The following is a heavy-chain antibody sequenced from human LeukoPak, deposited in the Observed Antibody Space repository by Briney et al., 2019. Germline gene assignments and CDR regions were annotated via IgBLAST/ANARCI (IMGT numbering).Heavy chain of an antibody. D-gene: IGHD3-9*01. Sequence: SETLSLTCTVSGGSISSSSYYWGWIRQPPGKGPVWIGSIYYSRSTYYNPSLKSRVTISVDTSKNQFSLKLSSVTAADTAVYYCAREGRVRYFDWSHYYYYGMDVWGQGTTVTVSS. CDR1: GGSISSSSYY. CDR2: IYYSRST. CDR3: AREGRVRYFDWSHYYYYGMDV. J-gene: IGHJ6*02. V-gene: IGHV4-39*02.